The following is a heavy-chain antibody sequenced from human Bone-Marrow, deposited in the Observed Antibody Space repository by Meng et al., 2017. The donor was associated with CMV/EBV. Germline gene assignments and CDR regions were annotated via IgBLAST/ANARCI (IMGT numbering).Heavy chain of an antibody. CDR1: GFTFSSYW. CDR3: ARDYSSSRYAGGFDF. V-gene: IGHV3-7*01. Sequence: GESLKISCAASGFTFSSYWMSWVRQAPGKGLEWVANIKQDGSEKYYVDSVKGRFTISRDNAKNSLYLQMNSLRAEDTAVYYWARDYSSSRYAGGFDFWGQGTLVTVSS. D-gene: IGHD6-13*01. J-gene: IGHJ4*02. CDR2: IKQDGSEK.